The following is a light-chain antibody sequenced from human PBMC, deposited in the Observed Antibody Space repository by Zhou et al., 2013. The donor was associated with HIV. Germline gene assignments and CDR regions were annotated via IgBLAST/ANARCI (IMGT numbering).Light chain of an antibody. CDR3: QQFSTYSPIT. CDR1: QSISTW. J-gene: IGKJ4*01. Sequence: DIQMTQSPSTLSASVGDRVTITCRASQSISTWLAWYQQKPGKAPNLLIYKASSLESGVPSRFSGSGSGTEFTLTIYGLQPDDFATYYCQQFSTYSPITFGGGTKVEI. V-gene: IGKV1-5*03. CDR2: KAS.